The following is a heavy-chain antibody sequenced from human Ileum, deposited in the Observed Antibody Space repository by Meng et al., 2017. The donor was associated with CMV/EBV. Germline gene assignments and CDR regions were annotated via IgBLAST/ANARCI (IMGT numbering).Heavy chain of an antibody. CDR3: TTDGIHDYANDY. CDR2: IKSKTDGGTT. D-gene: IGHD4-17*01. Sequence: SGFTFSTAWMSWVRQAPGKGLEWVGHIKSKTDGGTTDYAAPVKGRVTISRDDSKNTLYLQMNSLKSEDTAVYHCTTDGIHDYANDYWGQGTLVTVSS. CDR1: GFTFSTAW. J-gene: IGHJ4*02. V-gene: IGHV3-15*01.